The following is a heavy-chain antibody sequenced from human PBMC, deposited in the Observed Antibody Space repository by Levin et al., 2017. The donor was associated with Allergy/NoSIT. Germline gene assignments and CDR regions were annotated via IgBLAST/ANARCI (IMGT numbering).Heavy chain of an antibody. CDR1: GYTFTSYW. V-gene: IGHV5-51*01. D-gene: IGHD6-13*01. Sequence: KVSCKASGYTFTSYWIGWVRQMPGKGLEWMGIIYPTDSDTKYSPSFQGQVTISADKSISTAYLQWSSLKASDTAMYYCARALTGYYSSWYLGFWGQGTLVTVSS. J-gene: IGHJ4*02. CDR2: IYPTDSDT. CDR3: ARALTGYYSSWYLGF.